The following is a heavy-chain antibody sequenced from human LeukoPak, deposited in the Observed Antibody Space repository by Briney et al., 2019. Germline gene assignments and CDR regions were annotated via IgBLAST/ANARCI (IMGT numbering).Heavy chain of an antibody. CDR3: ARGTVTIDYFDY. Sequence: SETLSLTCTVSGGXISNYYWSWIRQPPGKGLEWIGYIYYSGSTNYNPSLNGRVTISVDTSKNQFSLKLSSVTAADTAVYYCARGTVTIDYFDYWGQGTLVTGSS. CDR1: GGXISNYY. D-gene: IGHD4-17*01. CDR2: IYYSGST. V-gene: IGHV4-59*01. J-gene: IGHJ4*02.